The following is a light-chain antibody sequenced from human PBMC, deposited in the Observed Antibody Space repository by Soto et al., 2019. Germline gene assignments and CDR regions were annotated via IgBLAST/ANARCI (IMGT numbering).Light chain of an antibody. CDR1: QSVNTR. CDR3: QQYNNWPPEYT. CDR2: DAS. V-gene: IGKV3D-15*01. Sequence: EIVMTQSPATLSVSPGERATLSCRASQSVNTRLAWYQQKPGQAPRLVIYDASTRATGIPARFSGSGSGTEFTLTISSLQSEDFAVYHCQQYNNWPPEYTFGQGTKLEIK. J-gene: IGKJ2*01.